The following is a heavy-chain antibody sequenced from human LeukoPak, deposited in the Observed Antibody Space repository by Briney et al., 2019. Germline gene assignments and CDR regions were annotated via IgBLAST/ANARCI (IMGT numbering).Heavy chain of an antibody. V-gene: IGHV3-48*03. CDR3: ASIYGSGSYYKSGKFDY. CDR2: ISSSGSTI. Sequence: GGSLRLSCAASGFTFSSYEMNWVRQAPGKGLEWVSYISSSGSTIYYADSVKGRFTISRDNAKNSLYLQMNSLRAEDTAVYYCASIYGSGSYYKSGKFDYWGQGTLVTVSS. CDR1: GFTFSSYE. D-gene: IGHD3-10*01. J-gene: IGHJ4*02.